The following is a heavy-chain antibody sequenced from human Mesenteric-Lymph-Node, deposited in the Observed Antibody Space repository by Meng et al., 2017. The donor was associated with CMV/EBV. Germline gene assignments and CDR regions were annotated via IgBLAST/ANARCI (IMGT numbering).Heavy chain of an antibody. CDR3: AREYCSSTSWACFDY. CDR2: ISAYNGNT. J-gene: IGHJ4*02. Sequence: ASVKVSCKASGYTFTSYGISWVRQAPGQGLEWMGWISAYNGNTSYAQKLQGRVTMTTDTSTSTAYMELRSLGSDDTAVYYCAREYCSSTSWACFDYWGQGTLVTVSS. V-gene: IGHV1-18*01. D-gene: IGHD2-2*01. CDR1: GYTFTSYG.